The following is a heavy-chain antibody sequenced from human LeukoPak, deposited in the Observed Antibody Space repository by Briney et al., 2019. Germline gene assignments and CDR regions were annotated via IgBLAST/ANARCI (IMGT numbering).Heavy chain of an antibody. J-gene: IGHJ4*02. CDR2: INPSGGST. CDR3: ARDSGFDSGYDPVYYFDY. D-gene: IGHD5-12*01. CDR1: GYTFTSYY. V-gene: IGHV1-46*01. Sequence: ASVNVSFKASGYTFTSYYMHWVRQAPGQGREWMGIINPSGGSTSYAQKFQGRVTMTRDTSTSTVYMELSSLRSEDTAVYYCARDSGFDSGYDPVYYFDYWGQGTLVTVSS.